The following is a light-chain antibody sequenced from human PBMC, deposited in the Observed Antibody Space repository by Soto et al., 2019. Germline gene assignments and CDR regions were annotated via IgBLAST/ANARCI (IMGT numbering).Light chain of an antibody. CDR3: SSYTSSSTSYV. CDR1: SSDVGGYNY. Sequence: QAVVTQPASVSGSPGQSITISCTGTSSDVGGYNYVSWYQQHPGKAPKLMIYAVSNRPSGVSNRFSGSKSGNTASLTISGLQAEDEADYYCSSYTSSSTSYVFGTGTKLTVL. CDR2: AVS. V-gene: IGLV2-14*01. J-gene: IGLJ1*01.